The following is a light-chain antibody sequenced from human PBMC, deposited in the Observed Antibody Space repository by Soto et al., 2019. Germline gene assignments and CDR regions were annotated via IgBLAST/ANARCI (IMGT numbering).Light chain of an antibody. Sequence: EIVLTQSPGTLSLSPGERATLSCRASQSGSSSYLAWYQQKPGQAPRLLIYGASSRATGIPDRFSGSGSGTDFTLTISSLQSEDFAVYLCQQYHYWPITFGQGTRLEIK. CDR2: GAS. V-gene: IGKV3-20*01. J-gene: IGKJ5*01. CDR1: QSGSSSY. CDR3: QQYHYWPIT.